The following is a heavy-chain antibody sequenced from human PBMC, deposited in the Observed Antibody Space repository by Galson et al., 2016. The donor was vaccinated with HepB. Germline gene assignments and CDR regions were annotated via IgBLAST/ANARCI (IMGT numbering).Heavy chain of an antibody. CDR1: GGSICSSSYY. D-gene: IGHD3-10*01. J-gene: IGHJ6*02. CDR2: IYYSGST. Sequence: SETLSLTCTVSGGSICSSSYYWGCIRQPPGKGLEWIGSIYYSGSTYYNPSLKSRVTISVDTSKNQFSLKLSSVTAADTAVYYCAGHLRGGYGMDVWGQGTTVTVSS. V-gene: IGHV4-39*01. CDR3: AGHLRGGYGMDV.